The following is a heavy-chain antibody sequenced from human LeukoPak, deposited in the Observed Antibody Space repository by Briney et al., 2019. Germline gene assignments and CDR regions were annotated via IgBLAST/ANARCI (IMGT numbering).Heavy chain of an antibody. CDR3: ARGHCSSTSCSRNWFDP. CDR2: IYYSGST. V-gene: IGHV4-59*11. J-gene: IGHJ5*02. D-gene: IGHD2-2*01. Sequence: SETLSLTCTVSGGSISSHYWSWIRRPPGKGLEWIGYIYYSGSTNYNPSLKSRVTISVDTSKNQFSLKLSSVTAADTAVYYCARGHCSSTSCSRNWFDPWGQGTLVTVSS. CDR1: GGSISSHY.